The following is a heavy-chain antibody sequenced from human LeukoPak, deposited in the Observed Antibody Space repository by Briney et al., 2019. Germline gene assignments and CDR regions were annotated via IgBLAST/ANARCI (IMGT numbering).Heavy chain of an antibody. Sequence: PGRSLRLSCAASGFTFGSYAMHWVRQAPGKGLEWVSVISYDGSNKFYADSVKGRFTISRDNSKNTLFLQMNSLRAEDTAVYYCARDSGWLTEFDYWGQGTLVAISS. CDR3: ARDSGWLTEFDY. CDR2: ISYDGSNK. J-gene: IGHJ4*02. V-gene: IGHV3-30-3*01. D-gene: IGHD6-19*01. CDR1: GFTFGSYA.